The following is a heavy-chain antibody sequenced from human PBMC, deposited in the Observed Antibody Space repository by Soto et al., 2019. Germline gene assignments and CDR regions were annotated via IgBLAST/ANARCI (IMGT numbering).Heavy chain of an antibody. J-gene: IGHJ6*02. V-gene: IGHV1-8*01. Sequence: ASVKVSCKASGYTFTSYDINWVRQATGQGLEWMGWMNPNSGNTGYAQKFQGRVTMTRNTSISTAYMELSSLRSEVTAVYYCARVGYDFWSGYYGMDVWGQGTTVTVSS. D-gene: IGHD3-3*01. CDR2: MNPNSGNT. CDR1: GYTFTSYD. CDR3: ARVGYDFWSGYYGMDV.